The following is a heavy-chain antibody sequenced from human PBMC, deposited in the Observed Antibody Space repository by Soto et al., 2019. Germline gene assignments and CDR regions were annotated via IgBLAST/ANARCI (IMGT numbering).Heavy chain of an antibody. CDR1: GYTFTSYY. CDR3: ARDIFGNSGYEVLDY. D-gene: IGHD5-12*01. J-gene: IGHJ4*02. V-gene: IGHV1-46*03. CDR2: INPSGGST. Sequence: ASVKVSCKASGYTFTSYYMHWVRQAPGQGLEWMGIINPSGGSTSYAQKFQGRVTMTRDTSTSTVYMELSSLRSEDTAVYYCARDIFGNSGYEVLDYWGQGTLVTVSS.